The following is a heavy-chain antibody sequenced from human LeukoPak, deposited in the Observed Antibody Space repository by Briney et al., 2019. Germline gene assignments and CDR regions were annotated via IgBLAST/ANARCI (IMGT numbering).Heavy chain of an antibody. V-gene: IGHV4-4*07. CDR1: GGSISSYY. J-gene: IGHJ4*02. CDR3: ARAYYYDSSGYFDY. Sequence: PSETLSLTCTVSGGSISSYYWSWIRQPAGKGLEWIGRIYTSGSTNYNPSLKSRVTISVDRSKNQFSLKLSSVTAADTAVYYCARAYYYDSSGYFDYWGQGTLVTVSS. D-gene: IGHD3-22*01. CDR2: IYTSGST.